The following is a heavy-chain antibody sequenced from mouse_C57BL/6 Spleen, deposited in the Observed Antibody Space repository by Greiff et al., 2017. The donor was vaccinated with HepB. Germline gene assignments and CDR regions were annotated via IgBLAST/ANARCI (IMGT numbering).Heavy chain of an antibody. Sequence: EVKLVESGGGLVQPKGSLKLSCAASGFSFNTYAMNWVRQAPGKGLEWVARIRSKSNNYATYYADSVKDRFTISRDDSESMLYLQMNNLKTEDTAMYYCVRQYYGSTYYAMDYWGQGTSVTVSS. CDR1: GFSFNTYA. CDR2: IRSKSNNYAT. V-gene: IGHV10-1*01. CDR3: VRQYYGSTYYAMDY. J-gene: IGHJ4*01. D-gene: IGHD1-1*01.